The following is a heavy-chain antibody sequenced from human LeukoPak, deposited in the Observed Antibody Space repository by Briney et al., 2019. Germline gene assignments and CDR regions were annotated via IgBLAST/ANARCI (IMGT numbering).Heavy chain of an antibody. CDR2: INPSGGST. CDR1: GYTFTSYY. D-gene: IGHD3-3*01. J-gene: IGHJ4*02. Sequence: ASVKVSCKASGYTFTSYYMHWVRQAPGQGREWMGRINPSGGSTRYAQKFQGRVTMTRDTSTSTVYMELSSLRSEDTAVYYCARKDFWSGYIDYWGQGTLVTVSS. V-gene: IGHV1-46*03. CDR3: ARKDFWSGYIDY.